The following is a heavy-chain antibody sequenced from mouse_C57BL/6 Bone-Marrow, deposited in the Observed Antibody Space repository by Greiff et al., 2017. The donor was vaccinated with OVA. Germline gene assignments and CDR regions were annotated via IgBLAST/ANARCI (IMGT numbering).Heavy chain of an antibody. CDR1: GFTFSDYG. Sequence: EVKLVESGGGLVKPGGSLKLSCAASGFTFSDYGMHWVRQAPEKGLEWVAYISSGSSTIYYADTVKGRFTISRDNAKNTLFLQITSLRAEDTAMYYCARKVYYWWFYAMDYWGQGTSVTVSS. CDR2: ISSGSSTI. J-gene: IGHJ4*01. V-gene: IGHV5-17*01. D-gene: IGHD1-1*01. CDR3: ARKVYYWWFYAMDY.